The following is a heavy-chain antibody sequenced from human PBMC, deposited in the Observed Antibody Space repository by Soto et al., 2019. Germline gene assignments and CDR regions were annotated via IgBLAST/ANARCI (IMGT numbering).Heavy chain of an antibody. D-gene: IGHD2-15*01. CDR2: IIPIFGTA. J-gene: IGHJ5*02. CDR3: ARVWRIVVGNWFDX. Sequence: SVKVSCKASGGTFSSYAISWVRQAPGQGLEWMGGIIPIFGTANYAQKFQGRVTITADESTSTAYRELSSLRSEDRAVYYCARVWRIVVGNWFDXWGQGTLVTVS. CDR1: GGTFSSYA. V-gene: IGHV1-69*13.